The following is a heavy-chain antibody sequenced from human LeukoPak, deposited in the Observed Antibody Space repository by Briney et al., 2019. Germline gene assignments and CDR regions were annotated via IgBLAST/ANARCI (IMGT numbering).Heavy chain of an antibody. Sequence: SETLSLTCTVSGGSISSGSYYWSWIRQPAGKGLEWIGRIYTSGSTNYNPSLKSRVTISVDTSKNQFSLKLSSVTAADTAVYYCARDPSYHYYDSSGYGDYWGQGTLATVSS. D-gene: IGHD3-22*01. CDR2: IYTSGST. J-gene: IGHJ4*02. V-gene: IGHV4-61*02. CDR1: GGSISSGSYY. CDR3: ARDPSYHYYDSSGYGDY.